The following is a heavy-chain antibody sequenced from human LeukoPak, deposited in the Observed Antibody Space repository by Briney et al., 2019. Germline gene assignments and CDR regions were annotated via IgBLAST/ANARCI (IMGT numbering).Heavy chain of an antibody. D-gene: IGHD6-13*01. CDR3: ANGRAAAGPPADY. V-gene: IGHV3-9*01. J-gene: IGHJ4*02. CDR2: ISWNSGSI. Sequence: GGSLRLSCAASGFTFDDYAMHWVRQAPGKGLEWVSGISWNSGSIGYADSVEGRFTISRDNAKNSLYLQMNSLRAEDTALYYCANGRAAAGPPADYWGQGTLVTVSS. CDR1: GFTFDDYA.